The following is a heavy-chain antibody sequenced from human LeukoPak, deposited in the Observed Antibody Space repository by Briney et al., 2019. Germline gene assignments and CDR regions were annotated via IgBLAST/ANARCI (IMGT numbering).Heavy chain of an antibody. J-gene: IGHJ4*02. CDR2: IYYSGST. D-gene: IGHD3-10*01. CDR1: GGSISNSSYY. V-gene: IGHV4-39*01. Sequence: SETLSLTCTVSGGSISNSSYYWGWIRQSPGKGLEWIGSIYYSGSTYYNPSLKSRVTISVDTSENQFSLRLTSVTAADTAVYYCARHSYYGSGIYSPFDYWGQGILVTVSS. CDR3: ARHSYYGSGIYSPFDY.